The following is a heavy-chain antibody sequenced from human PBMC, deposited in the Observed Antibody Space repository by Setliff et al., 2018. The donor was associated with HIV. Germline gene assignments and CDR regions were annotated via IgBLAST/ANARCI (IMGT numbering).Heavy chain of an antibody. V-gene: IGHV3-53*01. CDR1: GYTLSELS. J-gene: IGHJ4*02. CDR3: ARDSPLSHFDY. CDR2: IYSDGSS. Sequence: GASVKVSCKVSGYTLSELSMHWVRQAPGKGLVWVSVIYSDGSSYYADSVRGRFTISRDNYKNTLYLQMNSLRPEDTAVYYCARDSPLSHFDYWGQGILVTVSS.